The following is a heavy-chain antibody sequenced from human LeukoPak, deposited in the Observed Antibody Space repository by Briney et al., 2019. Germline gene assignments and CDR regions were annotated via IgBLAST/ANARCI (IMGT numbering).Heavy chain of an antibody. J-gene: IGHJ4*02. CDR1: GFTFSSYA. CDR2: ISGSGGST. V-gene: IGHV3-23*01. CDR3: AKDRGSGWSGFFDY. Sequence: GGSLRLSCAASGFTFSSYAMSWVRQAPGKGLEWVSAISGSGGSTYYADSVKGRFTISRDNSKNTLYLQMNSLRVEDTAIYYCAKDRGSGWSGFFDYWGQGTLVTVAS. D-gene: IGHD6-19*01.